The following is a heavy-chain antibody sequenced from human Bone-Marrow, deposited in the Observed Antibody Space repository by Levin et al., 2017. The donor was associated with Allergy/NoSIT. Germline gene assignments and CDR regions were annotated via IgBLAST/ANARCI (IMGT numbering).Heavy chain of an antibody. D-gene: IGHD6-13*01. Sequence: GESLKISCRASGYTFTDYYMHWVRQAPGQGLEWMGRINPDRGVTNYAQKFYCRVTMTGDTSISTAYMELSSLRSDDTAVYYCARDPGIAAAGSYFHHWGQGTLVTVSS. V-gene: IGHV1-2*06. J-gene: IGHJ1*01. CDR1: GYTFTDYY. CDR2: INPDRGVT. CDR3: ARDPGIAAAGSYFHH.